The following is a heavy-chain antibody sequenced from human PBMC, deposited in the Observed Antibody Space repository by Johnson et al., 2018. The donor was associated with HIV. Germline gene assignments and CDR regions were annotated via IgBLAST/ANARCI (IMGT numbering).Heavy chain of an antibody. J-gene: IGHJ3*02. CDR2: ISYDGSNK. CDR3: ARDLGPDGAFDI. Sequence: QVQLVESGGGVVQPGRSLRLSCAASVFTFDDYGMSWVRQAPGKGLEWVAVISYDGSNKYYADSVKGRFTISRDNSKNTLYLQMNSLRAEDTAVYYCARDLGPDGAFDIWGQGTMVTVSS. D-gene: IGHD5-24*01. CDR1: VFTFDDYG. V-gene: IGHV3-30*03.